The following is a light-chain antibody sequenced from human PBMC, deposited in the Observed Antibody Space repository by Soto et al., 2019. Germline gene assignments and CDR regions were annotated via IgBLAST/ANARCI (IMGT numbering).Light chain of an antibody. J-gene: IGLJ3*02. CDR1: SSDVGGYNY. V-gene: IGLV2-14*01. Sequence: QSVLTQPASVSGSPGQSITISCTGTSSDVGGYNYVSWYQQHPGKAPKLMIYEVSNRPSGVSNRFSGSKSGNTASLTISGLQAEDEADYYCSSYVGRSLWVFGGGTKLTVL. CDR3: SSYVGRSLWV. CDR2: EVS.